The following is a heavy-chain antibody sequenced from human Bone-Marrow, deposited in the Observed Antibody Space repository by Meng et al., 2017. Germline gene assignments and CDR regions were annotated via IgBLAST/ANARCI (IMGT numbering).Heavy chain of an antibody. CDR2: ISGSGGST. J-gene: IGHJ3*02. V-gene: IGHV3-23*01. CDR3: SRDRLDGGSLWLSDAFDI. CDR1: GFTFSSYW. Sequence: GESLKISCAASGFTFSSYWMSWVRQAPGKGLEWVSAISGSGGSTYYADSVKGRFTISRDNSKNTLYLQMNSLRAEDTAVYYCSRDRLDGGSLWLSDAFDIWGQGTMVTVSS. D-gene: IGHD1-26*01.